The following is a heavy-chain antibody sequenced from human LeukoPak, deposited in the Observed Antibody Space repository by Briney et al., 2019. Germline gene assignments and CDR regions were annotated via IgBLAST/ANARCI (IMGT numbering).Heavy chain of an antibody. CDR2: INPNSGGT. V-gene: IGHV1-2*02. D-gene: IGHD2-15*01. CDR1: GSTFTGYY. CDR3: AREGCGGGSCYSKYNWFDP. J-gene: IGHJ5*02. Sequence: GASVKVSCMASGSTFTGYYMHWVRQAPGQGLEWMGWINPNSGGTNYAQKFQGRVTMTRDTSISTAYMELSRLRSDDTAVYYCAREGCGGGSCYSKYNWFDPWGQGTLVTVSS.